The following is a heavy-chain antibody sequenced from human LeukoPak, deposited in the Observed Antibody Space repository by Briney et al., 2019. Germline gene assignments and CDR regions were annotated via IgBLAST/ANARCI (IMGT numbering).Heavy chain of an antibody. CDR2: INHSRGT. V-gene: IGHV4-34*01. J-gene: IGHJ3*02. CDR3: ARRRGDYSNYAVAFDI. D-gene: IGHD4-11*01. Sequence: SETLSLTCAVYGGSFSGYYWGWIRQPPGKGLEWIGEINHSRGTNYNPSLKSRVTISVDTSKNQFSLKLSSVTAADTAVYYCARRRGDYSNYAVAFDIWGQGTMVTVSS. CDR1: GGSFSGYY.